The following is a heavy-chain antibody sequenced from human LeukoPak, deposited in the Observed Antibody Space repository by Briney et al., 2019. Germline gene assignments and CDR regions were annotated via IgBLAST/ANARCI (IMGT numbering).Heavy chain of an antibody. CDR3: ARSAQYSSYYYGMDV. CDR1: GYTFTGSY. J-gene: IGHJ6*02. V-gene: IGHV1-69*02. D-gene: IGHD5-18*01. CDR2: IIPIFGIA. Sequence: GASVKVSCKASGYTFTGSYIHWVRQAPGQGLEWVGRIIPIFGIANYAQKFQGRVTITADKSTSTAYMELSSLRSEDTAVYYCARSAQYSSYYYGMDVWGQGTTVTVSS.